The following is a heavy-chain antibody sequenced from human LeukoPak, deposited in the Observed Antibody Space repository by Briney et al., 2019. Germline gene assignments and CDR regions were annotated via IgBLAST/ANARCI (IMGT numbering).Heavy chain of an antibody. CDR2: IYYSGST. V-gene: IGHV4-59*08. Sequence: SETLSLTCTVSGGSISSYYWSWIRQPPGKGLEWMGYIYYSGSTNYNPSLKRRVTISVDTSKNQFSLKLSSVTAADTAVYYCARMYSGTSYYFDYWGQGPLVTVSS. CDR3: ARMYSGTSYYFDY. J-gene: IGHJ4*02. D-gene: IGHD1-26*01. CDR1: GGSISSYY.